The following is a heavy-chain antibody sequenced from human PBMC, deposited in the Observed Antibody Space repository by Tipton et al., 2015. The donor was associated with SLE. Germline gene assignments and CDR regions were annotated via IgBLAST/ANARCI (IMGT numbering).Heavy chain of an antibody. V-gene: IGHV4-39*07. CDR3: ATTYYDVLTGYHDAFDI. D-gene: IGHD3-9*01. CDR1: GGSIITPNYY. Sequence: TLSLTCTVSGGSIITPNYYWGWIRQAPGKGLEWIGSIYHSGKTYHNPSLKSRLTISLDTSENQFSLDLSSLTAADTAVYYCATTYYDVLTGYHDAFDIWGHGTVVIVSS. CDR2: IYHSGKT. J-gene: IGHJ3*02.